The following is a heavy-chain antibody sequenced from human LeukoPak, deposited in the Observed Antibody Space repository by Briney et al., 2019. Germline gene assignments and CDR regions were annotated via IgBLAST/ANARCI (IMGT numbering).Heavy chain of an antibody. Sequence: GASVKVSCKASGGTFSSYAISWVRQAPGQGLEWMGGIIPIFGTANYAQKFQGRVTITADKSTSTAYMELSSLRSEDTAVYYCATVDYYDSSGYFDMDVWGKGTTVTVSS. CDR2: IIPIFGTA. CDR1: GGTFSSYA. D-gene: IGHD3-22*01. CDR3: ATVDYYDSSGYFDMDV. V-gene: IGHV1-69*06. J-gene: IGHJ6*03.